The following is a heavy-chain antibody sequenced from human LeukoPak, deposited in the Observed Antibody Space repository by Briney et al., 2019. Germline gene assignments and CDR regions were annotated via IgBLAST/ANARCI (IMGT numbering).Heavy chain of an antibody. V-gene: IGHV1-69*02. CDR3: ARVNIVVVPAGDWFDP. D-gene: IGHD2-2*01. CDR2: IIPILGIA. CDR1: GGTFSSYT. J-gene: IGHJ5*02. Sequence: SVKVSCKASGGTFSSYTISWVRQAPGQGLEWMERIIPILGIANYAQKFQGRVTITADKSTSTAYMELSSLRSEDTAVYYCARVNIVVVPAGDWFDPWGQGTLVTISS.